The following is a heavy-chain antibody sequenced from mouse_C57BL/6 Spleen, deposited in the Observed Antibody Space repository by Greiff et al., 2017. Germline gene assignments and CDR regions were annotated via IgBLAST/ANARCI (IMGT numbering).Heavy chain of an antibody. Sequence: QVQLKESGPELVKPGASVKISCKASGYAFSSSWMNWVKQRPGTGLEWIGRIYPGDGDTNYNGKFKGKATLTADKSSSTAYMQLSSLTSEDSAVYFGASIYYDYEALDYWGQGTTLSVAS. CDR2: IYPGDGDT. CDR3: ASIYYDYEALDY. D-gene: IGHD2-4*01. J-gene: IGHJ2*01. V-gene: IGHV1-82*01. CDR1: GYAFSSSW.